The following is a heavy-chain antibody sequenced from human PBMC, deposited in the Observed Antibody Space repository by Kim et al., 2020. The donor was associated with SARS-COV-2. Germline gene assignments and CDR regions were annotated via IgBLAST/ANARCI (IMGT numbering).Heavy chain of an antibody. D-gene: IGHD1-26*01. V-gene: IGHV1-69*01. CDR3: ARLREYFDY. Sequence: GTANYAQKFQGRGTITADESTSTAYMELSSLRSEDTAVYYCARLREYFDYWGQGTLVTVSS. J-gene: IGHJ4*02. CDR2: GTA.